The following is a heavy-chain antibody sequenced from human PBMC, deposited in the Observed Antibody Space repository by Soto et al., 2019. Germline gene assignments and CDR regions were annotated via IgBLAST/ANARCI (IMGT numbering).Heavy chain of an antibody. D-gene: IGHD3-9*01. V-gene: IGHV2-26*01. CDR1: GFSIINARMG. CDR2: IFSNDEK. Sequence: QVTLKESGPVLVKPTETLTLTCTVSGFSIINARMGVSWIRQPTGKALEWLAHIFSNDEKSYSTSVKSTLTSSKDTFQSQVVRTMTNIEPVDTATYYCARVTYYDILTGYYCDMDDWGHETTVTVSS. CDR3: ARVTYYDILTGYYCDMDD. J-gene: IGHJ6*02.